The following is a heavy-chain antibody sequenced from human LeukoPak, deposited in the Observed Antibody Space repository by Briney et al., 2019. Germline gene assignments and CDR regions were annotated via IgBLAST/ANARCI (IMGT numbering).Heavy chain of an antibody. D-gene: IGHD3-3*01. J-gene: IGHJ4*02. Sequence: PGGSLRLSCAASGFTFSNAWMSWVRQAPGKGLEWVGRIKSKTDGGTTDYTAPVKGRFTISRDDSKNTLYLQMNSLKTEDTAVYYCTKGLYYNFWSECANWGQGTLVTVSS. CDR2: IKSKTDGGTT. CDR1: GFTFSNAW. CDR3: TKGLYYNFWSECAN. V-gene: IGHV3-15*01.